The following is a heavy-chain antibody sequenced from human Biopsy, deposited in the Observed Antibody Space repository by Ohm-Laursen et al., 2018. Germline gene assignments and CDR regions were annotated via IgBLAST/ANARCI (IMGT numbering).Heavy chain of an antibody. J-gene: IGHJ3*01. D-gene: IGHD2-21*02. CDR1: GYTFYSYG. V-gene: IGHV1-18*01. CDR3: ARAFGGAYYSYAFDL. CDR2: ITADNT. Sequence: ATVKISCKASGYTFYSYGITWVRQAPGQGLEWMGWITADNTNSAQKFQGRLTMTTDISTSTAYTDLKGLRSDDTAIYYCARAFGGAYYSYAFDLWGQGTLVTVSS.